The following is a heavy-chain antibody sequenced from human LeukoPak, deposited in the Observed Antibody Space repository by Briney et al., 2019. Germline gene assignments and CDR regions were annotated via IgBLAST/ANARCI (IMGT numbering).Heavy chain of an antibody. Sequence: GGSLRLSCAASGFTFSSYNMNWVRQAPGKGLEWVSSISYTNSYIYYADPVKGRFTISRDNTKKSLYLQMNSLRVEDTAVYYCTRDAEYSSSLTEWGQGTLVTVSS. CDR2: ISYTNSYI. CDR1: GFTFSSYN. D-gene: IGHD6-6*01. J-gene: IGHJ4*02. V-gene: IGHV3-21*01. CDR3: TRDAEYSSSLTE.